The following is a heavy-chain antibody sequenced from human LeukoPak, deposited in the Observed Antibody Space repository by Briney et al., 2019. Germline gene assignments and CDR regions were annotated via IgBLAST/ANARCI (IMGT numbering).Heavy chain of an antibody. Sequence: SVKVSCTASGGTFSSYAISWVRQAPGQGLEWMGGIIPIFGTANYAQKFQGRVTITADESTSTAYMELSSLRSEDTAVYYCARALYYYDSSGPLQVNYNWFDPWGQGTLVTVSS. CDR3: ARALYYYDSSGPLQVNYNWFDP. D-gene: IGHD3-22*01. J-gene: IGHJ5*02. CDR2: IIPIFGTA. CDR1: GGTFSSYA. V-gene: IGHV1-69*01.